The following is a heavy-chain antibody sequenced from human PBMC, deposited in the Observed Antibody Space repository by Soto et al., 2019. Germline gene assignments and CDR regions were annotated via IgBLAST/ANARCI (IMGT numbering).Heavy chain of an antibody. J-gene: IGHJ4*02. CDR2: INDSGST. Sequence: LATLSVPCTVSGGSISSSGYYWSWNRQPPGKGLEWIGEINDSGSTNYNPSLKSRVTISVDTSKKKFSLKLSSVTAADTAVYYCARGGSRGPSNCGSSTPFDYWGQGTLVTVSS. CDR3: ARGGSRGPSNCGSSTPFDY. CDR1: GGSISSSGYY. D-gene: IGHD1-26*01. V-gene: IGHV4-39*07.